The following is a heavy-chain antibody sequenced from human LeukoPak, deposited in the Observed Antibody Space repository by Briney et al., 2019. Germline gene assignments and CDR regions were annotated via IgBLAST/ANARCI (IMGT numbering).Heavy chain of an antibody. D-gene: IGHD6-19*01. Sequence: GGSLRLTCAASGFTFSSNWMNWVRQAPGKGLVWVSRINSDGSTITYADSVKGRFTISRDNAKNTLYLQMNSLRAEDTAVYYCANMAVPALGQGTLVTVSS. CDR2: INSDGSTI. CDR3: ANMAVPA. J-gene: IGHJ5*02. CDR1: GFTFSSNW. V-gene: IGHV3-74*01.